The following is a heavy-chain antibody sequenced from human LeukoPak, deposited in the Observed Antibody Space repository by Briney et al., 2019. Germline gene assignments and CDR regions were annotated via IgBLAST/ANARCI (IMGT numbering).Heavy chain of an antibody. CDR1: GFTFSSYW. Sequence: QPGGSLRLSCAASGFTFSSYWMSWVRQAPGKGLEWVANIKQDGSEKYYVDSVKGRFTISRDNAKNSLYLQMNSLRAEDTAVYYCAKVLSSYYDSSGFRLDDAFDIWGQGTMVTVSS. D-gene: IGHD3-22*01. CDR3: AKVLSSYYDSSGFRLDDAFDI. V-gene: IGHV3-7*03. J-gene: IGHJ3*02. CDR2: IKQDGSEK.